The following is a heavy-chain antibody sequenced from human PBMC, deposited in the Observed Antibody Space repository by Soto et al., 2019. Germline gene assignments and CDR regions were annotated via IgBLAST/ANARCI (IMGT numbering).Heavy chain of an antibody. CDR3: VEGWNDF. Sequence: EVQVVESGGDLVKPGGSLRLSCVTSGFMFSSAWMSWVRQAPGKGLEWVGRIKSKSDGGASDYAAPVKGRFSISRDDSKNTVYLQMNSLRAEDTAVYYCVEGWNDFWGQGTLVTVSS. CDR2: IKSKSDGGAS. CDR1: GFMFSSAW. D-gene: IGHD1-1*01. J-gene: IGHJ4*02. V-gene: IGHV3-15*01.